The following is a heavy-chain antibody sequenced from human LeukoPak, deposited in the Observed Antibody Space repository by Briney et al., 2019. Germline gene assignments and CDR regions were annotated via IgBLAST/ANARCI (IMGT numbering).Heavy chain of an antibody. J-gene: IGHJ4*02. V-gene: IGHV1-69*06. CDR1: GGTFSSYA. CDR2: IIPIFGTA. CDR3: ARDAKYSSFFFPGPGFDY. Sequence: GSSVKVSCKASGGTFSSYAISWVRQAPGQGLEWMGGIIPIFGTANYAQKFQGRVTITADKSTSTAYMELSSLRSDDTAVYYCARDAKYSSFFFPGPGFDYWGQGTLVTVSS. D-gene: IGHD6-6*01.